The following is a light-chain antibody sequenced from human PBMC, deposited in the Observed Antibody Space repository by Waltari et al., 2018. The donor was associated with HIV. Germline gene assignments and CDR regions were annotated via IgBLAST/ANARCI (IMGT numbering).Light chain of an antibody. J-gene: IGLJ2*01. CDR2: CKH. CDR1: TSNIGRNT. V-gene: IGLV1-44*01. Sequence: QSVLTQPPSASGTPEQRVTISCSGSTSNIGRNTVSWFQQFPGTAPKVPINCKHQRPSGVPDRFSGSKSGTSASLAISGLQSEDEADYYCASWDDSLNGPVFGGGTKLTVV. CDR3: ASWDDSLNGPV.